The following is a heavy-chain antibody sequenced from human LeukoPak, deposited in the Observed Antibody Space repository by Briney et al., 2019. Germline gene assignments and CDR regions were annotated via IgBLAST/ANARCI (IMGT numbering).Heavy chain of an antibody. CDR2: ISPSSGYI. V-gene: IGHV3-21*01. Sequence: NPGGSLRLSCAASGFLFSTYGFNWVRQAPGKGLEWVSFISPSSGYIYYADSMKGRFTVSRDDAKSSLSLQMNSLRVEDTAVYYCARAAAAGSWLADYWGQGTLVTVSS. CDR3: ARAAAAGSWLADY. CDR1: GFLFSTYG. D-gene: IGHD6-13*01. J-gene: IGHJ4*02.